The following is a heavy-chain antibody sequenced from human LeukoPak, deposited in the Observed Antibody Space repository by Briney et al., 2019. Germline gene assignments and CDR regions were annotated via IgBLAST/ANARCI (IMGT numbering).Heavy chain of an antibody. J-gene: IGHJ3*02. CDR3: ASWQDGDYFAFDI. V-gene: IGHV1-69*05. D-gene: IGHD4-17*01. CDR1: GGTFSSYA. CDR2: IIPIFGTA. Sequence: ASVKASCKASGGTFSSYAISWVRQAPGQGLEWMGGIIPIFGTANYAQKFQGRVTITTDESTSTAYMELSSLRSEDTAVYYCASWQDGDYFAFDIWGQGTMVTVSS.